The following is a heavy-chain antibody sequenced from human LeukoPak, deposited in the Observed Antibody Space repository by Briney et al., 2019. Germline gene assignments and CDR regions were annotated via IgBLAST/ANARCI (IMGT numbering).Heavy chain of an antibody. CDR2: IYPADSDT. D-gene: IGHD3-10*01. V-gene: IGHV5-51*01. Sequence: GESLKISCQASGYIFTNYWIGWVRQMPGEGLESMGIIYPADSDTTYSPSFEGQVTISADKSIDTVYLQWSSLKASDTTTYYCARQSRDGSKTRGYYFDSWGQGTLVTVSS. CDR3: ARQSRDGSKTRGYYFDS. CDR1: GYIFTNYW. J-gene: IGHJ4*02.